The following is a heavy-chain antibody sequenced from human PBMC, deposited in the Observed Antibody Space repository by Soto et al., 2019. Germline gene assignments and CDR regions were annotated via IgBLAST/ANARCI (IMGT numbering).Heavy chain of an antibody. CDR3: ARDHLGGSTIFGLGKEYYYYGMDV. J-gene: IGHJ6*02. V-gene: IGHV3-21*01. CDR1: GFTFSSYS. CDR2: ISSSSSYI. D-gene: IGHD3-3*01. Sequence: EVQLVESGGGLVKPGGSLRLSCAASGFTFSSYSMNWVRQAPGKGLEWVSSISSSSSYIYYADSVKGRFTISRDNAKNSLYLQMNSLRAEDTALYYCARDHLGGSTIFGLGKEYYYYGMDVWGQGTTVTVSS.